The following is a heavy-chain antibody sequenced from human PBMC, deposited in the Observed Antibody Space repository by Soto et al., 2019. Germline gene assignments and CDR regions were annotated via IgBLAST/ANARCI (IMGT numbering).Heavy chain of an antibody. CDR1: GFTFDSHA. J-gene: IGHJ4*02. V-gene: IGHV3-23*01. Sequence: GGSLRLSCVGSGFTFDSHAMNWVRQAPGKGLECVAGITGSAGSTYYADSVKGRFTISKDNSKNTLYLQMNSLRAEDTAVYYCTKDKADKYDSSVDSWGQGTQVTVSS. D-gene: IGHD3-22*01. CDR3: TKDKADKYDSSVDS. CDR2: ITGSAGST.